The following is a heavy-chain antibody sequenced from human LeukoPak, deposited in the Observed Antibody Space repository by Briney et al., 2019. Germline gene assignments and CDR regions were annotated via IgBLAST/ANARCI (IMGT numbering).Heavy chain of an antibody. CDR2: ISGRSADI. D-gene: IGHD3-3*01. CDR1: GFTFSSYE. Sequence: GGSLRLSCAASGFTFSSYEMNWVRQAPGKGLEWVSSISGRSADIYYADSVKGRFTLSRDNSKNTLYLQMNNLRAEDTAVYYCARGQRAHVEWSSYMDVWGKGTTVTVSS. J-gene: IGHJ6*03. V-gene: IGHV3-21*01. CDR3: ARGQRAHVEWSSYMDV.